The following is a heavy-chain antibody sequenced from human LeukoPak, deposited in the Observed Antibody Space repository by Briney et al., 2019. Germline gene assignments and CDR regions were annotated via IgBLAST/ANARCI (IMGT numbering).Heavy chain of an antibody. CDR1: GNTFTKYA. Sequence: SVKVSCKASGNTFTKYAINWVRLAPGQGLEWMGRIIPLLRSPTYAQKFQHRVTITADTSTTTAYMELTSLRSEDTAVYYCARTSISVSGSLGHDEWGQGTLVTVSS. J-gene: IGHJ4*02. V-gene: IGHV1-69*06. D-gene: IGHD6-19*01. CDR3: ARTSISVSGSLGHDE. CDR2: IIPLLRSP.